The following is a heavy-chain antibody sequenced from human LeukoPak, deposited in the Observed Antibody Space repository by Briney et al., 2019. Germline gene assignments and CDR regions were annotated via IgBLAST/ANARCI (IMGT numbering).Heavy chain of an antibody. CDR1: GGSFSGYY. J-gene: IGHJ4*02. D-gene: IGHD3-9*01. CDR3: ARAPYYDILTGYFRRGNYFDY. Sequence: SETLSLTCAVYGGSFSGYYWTWIRQPPGKGLEWIGEINHGGSPNYNPSLKSRVTLSVDTSKNQFSLKLNSVTAADTAVFYCARAPYYDILTGYFRRGNYFDYWGQGTLVTVSS. CDR2: INHGGSP. V-gene: IGHV4-34*01.